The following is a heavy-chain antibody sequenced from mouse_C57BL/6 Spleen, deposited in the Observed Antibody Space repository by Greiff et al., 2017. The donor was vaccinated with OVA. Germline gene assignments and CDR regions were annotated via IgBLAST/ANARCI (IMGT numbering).Heavy chain of an antibody. Sequence: QVQLQQPGAELVMPGASVKLSCKASGYTFTSYWMHWVKQRPGQGLEWIGEIDPSDSYTNYNQKFKGKSTLTVDKSSSTAYMQLSSLTSEDSAVYYCARVPGYDGGAWFAFWGHGTLVTVSA. V-gene: IGHV1-69*01. D-gene: IGHD2-2*01. CDR2: IDPSDSYT. CDR1: GYTFTSYW. CDR3: ARVPGYDGGAWFAF. J-gene: IGHJ3*01.